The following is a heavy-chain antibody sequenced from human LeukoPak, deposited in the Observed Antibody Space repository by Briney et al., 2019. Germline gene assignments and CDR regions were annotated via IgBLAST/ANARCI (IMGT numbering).Heavy chain of an antibody. CDR1: GGSFSGYY. D-gene: IGHD3-3*01. J-gene: IGHJ4*02. CDR3: ARPRQITIFGVVIAAEFDY. V-gene: IGHV4-34*01. CDR2: IYYSGST. Sequence: PSETLSLTCAVYGGSFSGYYWSWIRQPPGKGLEWIGSIYYSGSTYYNPSLKSRVTISVDTSKNQFSLKLSSVTAADTAVYYCARPRQITIFGVVIAAEFDYWGQGTLVTVSS.